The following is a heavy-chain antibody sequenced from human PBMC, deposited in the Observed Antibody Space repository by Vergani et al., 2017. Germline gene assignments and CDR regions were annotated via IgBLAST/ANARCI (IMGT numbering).Heavy chain of an antibody. J-gene: IGHJ4*02. CDR3: ARLSYDTTPYLQGGYDC. V-gene: IGHV3-23*04. D-gene: IGHD3-22*01. CDR2: ISARYPST. CDR1: GFTFSACP. Sequence: EVQLVESGGGLVQPGGSLRLSCAASGFTFSACPMTWVRQAPGKGLEWVSAISARYPSTYYADSVKGRFTISRDNSKNMLYLQMNSLRAEDTAVYYCARLSYDTTPYLQGGYDCWGQGTLVSGSS.